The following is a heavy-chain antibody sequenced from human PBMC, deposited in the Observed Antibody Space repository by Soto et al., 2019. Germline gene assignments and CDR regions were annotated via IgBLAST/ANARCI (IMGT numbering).Heavy chain of an antibody. CDR3: ARGGHVVVVTAAFDY. CDR2: INPSGGHT. CDR1: GNTFSNYY. J-gene: IGHJ4*02. D-gene: IGHD2-21*02. V-gene: IGHV1-46*03. Sequence: ASVKVSCKASGNTFSNYYIHWVRQAPGQGLEWMGTINPSGGHTTYAQKFLGRVTMTRDTSTSTLYMEVTSLRSEDTAVYYCARGGHVVVVTAAFDYWGQGTLVTVSS.